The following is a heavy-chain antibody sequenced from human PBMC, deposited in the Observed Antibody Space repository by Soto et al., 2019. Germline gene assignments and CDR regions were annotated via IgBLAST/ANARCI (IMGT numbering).Heavy chain of an antibody. CDR2: ISYDGSNK. CDR1: GFTFSHYG. J-gene: IGHJ4*02. D-gene: IGHD2-2*01. Sequence: QVQLVESGGGVVQPGRSLRLSCAASGFTFSHYGIHWVRQAPGKGLEWLAVISYDGSNKHYADSVKGRFTVSRDNAKNTVYLQMNSLRAKDTAVYFCEGYGGKYQGPIDYWGQGTLVTVSS. CDR3: EGYGGKYQGPIDY. V-gene: IGHV3-30*03.